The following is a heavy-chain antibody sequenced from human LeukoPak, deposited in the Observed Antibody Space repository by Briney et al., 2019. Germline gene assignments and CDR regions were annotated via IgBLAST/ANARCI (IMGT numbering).Heavy chain of an antibody. CDR2: ISTHNGDT. J-gene: IGHJ4*02. CDR1: GYTFTTYR. Sequence: ASVKVSCKASGYTFTTYRVSWVRQAPGQGLEWMGCISTHNGDTNYAQKVQDRVTMTTDASTNTAYMELRSLRSDDTAVYYCARGGFYYDSSGYVESFDYWGQGTLVTVSS. CDR3: ARGGFYYDSSGYVESFDY. V-gene: IGHV1-18*01. D-gene: IGHD3-22*01.